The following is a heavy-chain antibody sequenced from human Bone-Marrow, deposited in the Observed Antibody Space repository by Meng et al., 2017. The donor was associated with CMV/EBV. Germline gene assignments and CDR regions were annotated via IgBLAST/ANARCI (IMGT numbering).Heavy chain of an antibody. J-gene: IGHJ6*02. CDR1: GGSISSSSYY. CDR2: IYYSGST. CDR3: ARDGPSGTIPLDV. Sequence: SGGSISSSSYYWGWIRQPPGKGLEWIGSIYYSGSTYYNPSLKSRVTISVDTSKNQFSLKLSSVTAADTAVYYCARDGPSGTIPLDVWGQGTTVTVSS. D-gene: IGHD3-3*01. V-gene: IGHV4-39*07.